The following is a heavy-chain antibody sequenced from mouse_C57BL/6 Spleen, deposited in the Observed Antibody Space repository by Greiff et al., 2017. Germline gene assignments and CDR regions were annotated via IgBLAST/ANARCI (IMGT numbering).Heavy chain of an antibody. Sequence: EVQLQQSGPELVKPGASVKISCKASGYTFTDYYMNWVKQSPGQSLEWIGDINPKNGGTSYNQKFKGKATLTVDNSSSTAYMELRSLTSEDSAVYYCARGGYYGSSYRYFDVWGTGTTVTVSS. CDR3: ARGGYYGSSYRYFDV. V-gene: IGHV1-26*01. J-gene: IGHJ1*03. CDR1: GYTFTDYY. D-gene: IGHD1-1*01. CDR2: INPKNGGT.